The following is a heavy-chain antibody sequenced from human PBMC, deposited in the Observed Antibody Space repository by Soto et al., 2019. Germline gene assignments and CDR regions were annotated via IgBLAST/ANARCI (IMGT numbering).Heavy chain of an antibody. D-gene: IGHD3-10*01. Sequence: QVTLKESGPVLVKPTETLTLTCTVSGFSLSNARMGVGWIRQPPGKALEWLAHIFSNDEKSYSTSLKSRLTISKDTSKSQVVLTMTNMDPVDTATYYCARVETTMAKEFNWFDPWGQGTLVTVSS. CDR1: GFSLSNARMG. CDR3: ARVETTMAKEFNWFDP. V-gene: IGHV2-26*01. J-gene: IGHJ5*02. CDR2: IFSNDEK.